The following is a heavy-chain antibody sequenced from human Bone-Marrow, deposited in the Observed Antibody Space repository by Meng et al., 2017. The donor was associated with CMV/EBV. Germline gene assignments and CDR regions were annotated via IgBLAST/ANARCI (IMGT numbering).Heavy chain of an antibody. CDR3: AGSRGYSNYLTDY. Sequence: LSLTCAASGFTFSDYYMSWIRQAPGKGLEWVSYISSSGSTIYYADSVKGRFTISRDNAKNSLYLQMNSLRAEDTAVYYCAGSRGYSNYLTDYWGQGTLVTVSS. CDR2: ISSSGSTI. V-gene: IGHV3-11*01. CDR1: GFTFSDYY. J-gene: IGHJ4*02. D-gene: IGHD4-11*01.